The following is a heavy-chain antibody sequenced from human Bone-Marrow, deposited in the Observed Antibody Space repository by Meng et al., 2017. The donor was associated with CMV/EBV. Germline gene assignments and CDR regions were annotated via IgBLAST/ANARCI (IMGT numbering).Heavy chain of an antibody. CDR3: ARVLRNDYYYYFYPMEV. CDR1: GGSFSGYY. D-gene: IGHD3-16*01. CDR2: INHSGST. V-gene: IGHV4-34*01. J-gene: IGHJ6*02. Sequence: SQTLSLTCVVYGGSFSGYYWSWIRQSPGKGLEWSGEINHSGSTKYNQSLKSRVTKSVDTSKNQLSLNLSYVTGADTAVYYGARVLRNDYYYYFYPMEVRGQGTTVTVSS.